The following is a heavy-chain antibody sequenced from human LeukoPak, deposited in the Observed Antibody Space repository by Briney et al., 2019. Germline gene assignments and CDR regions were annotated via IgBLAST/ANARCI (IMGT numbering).Heavy chain of an antibody. J-gene: IGHJ4*02. CDR2: ISSSSSYI. CDR3: ARASTSCYDY. V-gene: IGHV3-21*01. Sequence: PGGSLRLSCAASGFTFSSYSMNWVCQAPGKGLEWVSSISSSSSYIYYADSVKGRFTISRDNAKNSLYLQMNSLRAEDTAVYYCARASTSCYDYWGQGTLVTVSS. D-gene: IGHD2-2*01. CDR1: GFTFSSYS.